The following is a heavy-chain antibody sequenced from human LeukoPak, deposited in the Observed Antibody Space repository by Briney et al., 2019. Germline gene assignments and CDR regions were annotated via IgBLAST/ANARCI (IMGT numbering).Heavy chain of an antibody. CDR2: IYFSGST. CDR3: AGFPTVSADAFDI. Sequence: MPSETLSLTCTVSGGSISSSSFYWGWIRQSPGKGLEWIGSIYFSGSTYYNPSLKSRVTMSVDTSKNQFSLKLSSVTAADTAVYYCAGFPTVSADAFDIWGQGTMVTVSS. V-gene: IGHV4-39*07. J-gene: IGHJ3*02. D-gene: IGHD4-4*01. CDR1: GGSISSSSFY.